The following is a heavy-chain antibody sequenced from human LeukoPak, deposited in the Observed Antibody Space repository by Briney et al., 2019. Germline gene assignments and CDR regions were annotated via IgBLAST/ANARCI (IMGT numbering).Heavy chain of an antibody. J-gene: IGHJ4*02. D-gene: IGHD3-22*01. Sequence: GASVTVSCKASGGTFSSYAISWVRQAPGQGLEWMGRIIPILGIANYAQKFQGRVTITADKSTSTAYMELSSLRSEDTAVYYCARDEFNYYDSSGYCLGYWGQGTLHTVSS. CDR1: GGTFSSYA. CDR3: ARDEFNYYDSSGYCLGY. CDR2: IIPILGIA. V-gene: IGHV1-69*04.